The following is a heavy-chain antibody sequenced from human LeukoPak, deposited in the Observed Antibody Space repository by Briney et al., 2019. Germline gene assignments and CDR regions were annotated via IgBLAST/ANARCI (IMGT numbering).Heavy chain of an antibody. Sequence: KPSETLSLTCAVYGGSFSGYYWSWIRQPPGKGLEWIGEINHSGSTNYNPSLKSRVTISVDTSKNQFSLKLSSVTAADTAVYYCARGHLGDYYFDYWGQGTPVTVSS. D-gene: IGHD2-21*02. V-gene: IGHV4-34*01. CDR3: ARGHLGDYYFDY. J-gene: IGHJ4*02. CDR2: INHSGST. CDR1: GGSFSGYY.